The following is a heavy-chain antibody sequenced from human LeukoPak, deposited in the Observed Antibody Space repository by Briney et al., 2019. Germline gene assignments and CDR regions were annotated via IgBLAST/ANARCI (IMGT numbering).Heavy chain of an antibody. V-gene: IGHV4-34*01. CDR2: INHSGST. CDR1: GGSFSGYY. Sequence: SETLSLTCVVYGGSFSGYYWSWIRQPPGKGLEWIGEINHSGSTNYNPSLKSRVTISVDTSKNQFSLKLSSVTAADTAVYYCARELTGIAAAGTGPSYGDYAYWGQGTLVTVSS. D-gene: IGHD6-13*01. CDR3: ARELTGIAAAGTGPSYGDYAY. J-gene: IGHJ4*02.